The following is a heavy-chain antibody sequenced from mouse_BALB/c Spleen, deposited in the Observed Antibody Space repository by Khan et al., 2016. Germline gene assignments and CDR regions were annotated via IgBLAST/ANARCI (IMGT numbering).Heavy chain of an antibody. Sequence: QIQLVQSGPEQKKPGETVKISCKVSGYTFTDYGMNWVKQAPGKGLKWMGWINTYTGEPTFADDFQGRFDFSLETSASTAYLQINNLKNEDTATYFCTKGYSNYGFFDYWGQGTTLTVSS. CDR1: GYTFTDYG. J-gene: IGHJ2*01. CDR3: TKGYSNYGFFDY. V-gene: IGHV9-3-1*01. D-gene: IGHD2-5*01. CDR2: INTYTGEP.